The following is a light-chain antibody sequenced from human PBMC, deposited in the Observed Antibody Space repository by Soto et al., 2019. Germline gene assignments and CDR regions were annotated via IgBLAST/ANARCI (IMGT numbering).Light chain of an antibody. CDR2: AAS. Sequence: AIRMTQSPSSLSASTGDRVTITCRASQGISSYLAWYQQKPGKAPKLLIYAASTLQSGVPSRFSGSGSGTDFTLTLSCLQSEDFATSYCQQYYSYPPTFGQGTKVEIK. J-gene: IGKJ1*01. CDR1: QGISSY. CDR3: QQYYSYPPT. V-gene: IGKV1-8*01.